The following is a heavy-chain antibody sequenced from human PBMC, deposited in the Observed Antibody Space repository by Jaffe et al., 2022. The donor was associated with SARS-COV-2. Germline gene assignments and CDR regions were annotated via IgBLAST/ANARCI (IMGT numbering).Heavy chain of an antibody. CDR3: TSRNVDILTGSNWDY. D-gene: IGHD3-9*01. CDR1: GFTFSGSA. J-gene: IGHJ4*02. V-gene: IGHV3-73*01. Sequence: EVQLVESGGGLVQPGGSLKLSCAASGFTFSGSAMHWVRQASGKGLEWVGRIRSKANSYATAYAASVKGRFTISRDDSKNTAYLQMNSLKTEDTAVYYCTSRNVDILTGSNWDYWGQGTLVTVSS. CDR2: IRSKANSYAT.